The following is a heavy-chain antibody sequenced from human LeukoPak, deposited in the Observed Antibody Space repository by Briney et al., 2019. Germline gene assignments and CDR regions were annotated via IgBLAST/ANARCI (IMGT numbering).Heavy chain of an antibody. V-gene: IGHV3-15*01. Sequence: GGSLRLSCAASGFTFSNAWMSWVRQAPGKGLEWVGRIKSKTDGGTTDYAAPVKGRFTISRDDSKNTLYLQMNSLRVEDTAVYHCARDGPMIVVFDRFDIWGQGTMVTVSS. CDR3: ARDGPMIVVFDRFDI. CDR2: IKSKTDGGTT. CDR1: GFTFSNAW. J-gene: IGHJ3*02. D-gene: IGHD3-22*01.